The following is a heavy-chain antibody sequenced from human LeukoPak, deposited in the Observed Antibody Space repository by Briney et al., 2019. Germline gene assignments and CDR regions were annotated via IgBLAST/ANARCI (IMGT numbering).Heavy chain of an antibody. D-gene: IGHD6-19*01. CDR1: GFTFNTYA. CDR2: ISDSGGSA. V-gene: IGHV3-23*01. CDR3: ARESSSGWSVYWFDP. Sequence: GGSLRLSCAASGFTFNTYAMSWVRQAPGKGLEWVSAISDSGGSAYYADSVKGRFTISRDNSKNTLYLQMNSLRAEDTAVYYCARESSSGWSVYWFDPWGQGTLVTVSS. J-gene: IGHJ5*02.